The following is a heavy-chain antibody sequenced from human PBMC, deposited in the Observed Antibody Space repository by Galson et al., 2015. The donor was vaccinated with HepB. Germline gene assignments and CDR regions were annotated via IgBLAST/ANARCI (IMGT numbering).Heavy chain of an antibody. J-gene: IGHJ4*02. Sequence: SLRLSCAASGFTFSSYSMNWARQAPGKGLEWVSSISGSSSYIYYADSVKGRFTISRDNAKNSLYLQMNSLRAEDTAVYYCARDPRYYYDSSDYFDYWGQGTLVTASS. CDR1: GFTFSSYS. V-gene: IGHV3-21*01. CDR3: ARDPRYYYDSSDYFDY. D-gene: IGHD3-22*01. CDR2: ISGSSSYI.